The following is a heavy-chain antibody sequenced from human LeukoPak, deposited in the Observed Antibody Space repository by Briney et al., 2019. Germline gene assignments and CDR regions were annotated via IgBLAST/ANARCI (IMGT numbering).Heavy chain of an antibody. CDR1: VGSISSGVAY. CDR3: VRLGKYGYSNGYVDY. V-gene: IGHV4-39*01. D-gene: IGHD5-18*01. CDR2: IYYTGNS. Sequence: SEALSLTCIVSVGSISSGVAYWGWIRQPPGEGRGWVGTIYYTGNSYYHSSLKSRVTFSVDTSKNQLSLTLKSVTAADTAVYYCVRLGKYGYSNGYVDYGGQGALLPLST. J-gene: IGHJ4*02.